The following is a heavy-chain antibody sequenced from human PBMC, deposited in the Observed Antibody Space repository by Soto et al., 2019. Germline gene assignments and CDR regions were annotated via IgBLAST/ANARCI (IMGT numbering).Heavy chain of an antibody. CDR2: INAGNGNT. J-gene: IGHJ6*02. V-gene: IGHV1-3*01. Sequence: ASVKVSCKASGYTFTIYAMHWVRQAPGQRLEWMGWINAGNGNTKYAEKFQGRVTMTTDTSTSTAHMELRSLRSDDTAVYYCAREGQAPYYYYGMDVWGQGTAVTVSS. CDR1: GYTFTIYA. CDR3: AREGQAPYYYYGMDV.